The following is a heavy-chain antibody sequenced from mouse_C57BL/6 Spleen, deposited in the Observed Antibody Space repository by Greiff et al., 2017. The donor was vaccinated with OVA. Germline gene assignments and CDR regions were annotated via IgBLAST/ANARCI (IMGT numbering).Heavy chain of an antibody. Sequence: QVQLQQPGAELVMPGASVKLSCKASGYTFTSYWMHWVKQRPGQGLGWIGEIDPSDSYTNSNQKFRGNSTLTVDKSSSTAYMQLSSLTSEDSAVYYRARTGGSYYGNYGFDYWGQGTTLTVSS. CDR2: IDPSDSYT. D-gene: IGHD2-10*01. J-gene: IGHJ2*01. CDR1: GYTFTSYW. CDR3: ARTGGSYYGNYGFDY. V-gene: IGHV1-69*01.